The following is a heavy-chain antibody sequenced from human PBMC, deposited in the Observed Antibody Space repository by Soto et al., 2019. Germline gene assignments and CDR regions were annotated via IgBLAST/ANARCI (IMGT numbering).Heavy chain of an antibody. Sequence: PSETLSLTCTVSGGSISSYYWSWIRQPPGKGLEWIGYIYYSGSTNYNPSLKSRVTISVDTSKNQFSLKLSSVTAADTAVYYCARQNHYYYGMDVWGQGTTVTAP. CDR1: GGSISSYY. V-gene: IGHV4-59*01. CDR2: IYYSGST. CDR3: ARQNHYYYGMDV. J-gene: IGHJ6*02.